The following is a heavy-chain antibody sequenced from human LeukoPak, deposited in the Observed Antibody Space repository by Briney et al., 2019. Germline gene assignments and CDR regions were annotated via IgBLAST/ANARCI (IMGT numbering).Heavy chain of an antibody. CDR3: ARAVVGAGALGFDY. J-gene: IGHJ4*02. D-gene: IGHD1-26*01. Sequence: GGSLRLSCAASGFTFSSYDMHWVRQATGKGLEWVSAIGTAGDTYYPGSVKGRFTISRENAKNSLYLQMNSLRAGDTAVYYCARAVVGAGALGFDYWGQETLVTVSS. CDR1: GFTFSSYD. V-gene: IGHV3-13*01. CDR2: IGTAGDT.